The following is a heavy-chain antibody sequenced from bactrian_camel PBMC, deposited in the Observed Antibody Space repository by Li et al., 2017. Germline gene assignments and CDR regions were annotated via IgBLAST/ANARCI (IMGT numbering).Heavy chain of an antibody. Sequence: QVQLVESGGGSVQVGGSLNLSCVATPGYSYSTYCMAWFRQGPGNEREGVAFIDSGDKRRGYVDSVEGRFTISGDNAKGTLYLQMNSLKPEDTAMYYCAAAHPFSRACMTAASINSWGQGTQVTVS. V-gene: IGHV3S26*01. CDR1: GYSYSTYC. CDR3: AAAHPFSRACMTAASINS. CDR2: IDSGDKRR. J-gene: IGHJ6*01. D-gene: IGHD3*01.